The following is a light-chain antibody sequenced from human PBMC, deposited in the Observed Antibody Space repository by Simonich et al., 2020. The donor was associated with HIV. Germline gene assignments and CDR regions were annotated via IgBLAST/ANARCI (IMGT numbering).Light chain of an antibody. CDR3: QQYYSTPPT. J-gene: IGKJ3*01. CDR1: QGLLYSSNNKNY. Sequence: IVMTQSPDSLAVSLGERATINCKSSQGLLYSSNNKNYLAWYQQKPGQPPKLLIYLPSTRESGVPDRFRGSGSGTDFTLTISSLQAEDVAVYYCQQYYSTPPTFGPGTKVDIK. CDR2: LPS. V-gene: IGKV4-1*01.